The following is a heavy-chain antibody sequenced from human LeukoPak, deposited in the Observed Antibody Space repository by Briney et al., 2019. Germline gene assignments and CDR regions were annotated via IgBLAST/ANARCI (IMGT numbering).Heavy chain of an antibody. V-gene: IGHV4-30-2*01. CDR3: ARGYSKSGYYFDY. CDR1: GGSISSGGYS. D-gene: IGHD2-15*01. J-gene: IGHJ4*02. Sequence: SETLSLNCAVSGGSISSGGYSWSWIRQPPGKGLGWIGYIYHSGSTYYNPSLKSRVTISVDRSKNQFSLKLSSVTAADTAVYYCARGYSKSGYYFDYWGQGTLVTVSS. CDR2: IYHSGST.